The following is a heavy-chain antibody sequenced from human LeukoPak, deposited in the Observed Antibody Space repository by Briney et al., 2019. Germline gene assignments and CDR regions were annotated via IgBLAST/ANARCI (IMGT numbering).Heavy chain of an antibody. D-gene: IGHD2/OR15-2a*01. V-gene: IGHV5-51*01. CDR2: IYPGDSDT. Sequence: NRGESLKISCKGSGYSFTSYWIGWVRQVPGKGLEWMGIIYPGDSDTRYSPSFQGQVTISADKSISTAYLQWSSLKASDTAMYYCARRISRYYYYMDVWGKGTTVTVSS. J-gene: IGHJ6*03. CDR3: ARRISRYYYYMDV. CDR1: GYSFTSYW.